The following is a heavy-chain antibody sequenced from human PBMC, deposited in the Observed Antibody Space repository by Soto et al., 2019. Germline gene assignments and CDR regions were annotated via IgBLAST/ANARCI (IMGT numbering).Heavy chain of an antibody. V-gene: IGHV3-23*01. Sequence: GGYPRLSCAAPGLALSRYAMSWVRHAPGKGLEWVSAISGSGDSTNYADSVKGRFTISRDNSKNTLYLQMNSLRADDTAVYYCANDYYPVPPMIVVLISRYIDFWGQGALVTVS. CDR3: ANDYYPVPPMIVVLISRYIDF. J-gene: IGHJ4*02. D-gene: IGHD3-22*01. CDR1: GLALSRYA. CDR2: ISGSGDST.